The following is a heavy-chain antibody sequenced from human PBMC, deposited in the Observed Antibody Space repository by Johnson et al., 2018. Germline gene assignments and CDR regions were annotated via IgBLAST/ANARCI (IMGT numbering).Heavy chain of an antibody. CDR1: GGSISSYY. J-gene: IGHJ3*02. CDR3: ASSTLGAFDI. V-gene: IGHV4-59*12. Sequence: QVQLQESGPGLVKPSETLSLTCTVSGGSISSYYWSWIRQPPGKGLEWIGYIYYSGSTNYNPSPKSRVTISVDTSKNQFSRKLSSVTAADTAVYYCASSTLGAFDIWGQGTMVTVSS. CDR2: IYYSGST. D-gene: IGHD2-15*01.